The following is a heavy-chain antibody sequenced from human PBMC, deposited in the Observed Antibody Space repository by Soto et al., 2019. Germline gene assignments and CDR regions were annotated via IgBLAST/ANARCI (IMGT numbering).Heavy chain of an antibody. CDR3: ARERSPYSSGWYMGNYYYYGMDV. D-gene: IGHD6-19*01. CDR1: GGSISSYY. V-gene: IGHV4-59*12. J-gene: IGHJ6*02. Sequence: SETLSLTCTVSGGSISSYYWSWIRQPPGKGLEWIGYIYYSGSTNYNPSLKSRVTISVDTSKNQFSLKLSSVTAADTAVYYCARERSPYSSGWYMGNYYYYGMDVWGQGTTVTVSS. CDR2: IYYSGST.